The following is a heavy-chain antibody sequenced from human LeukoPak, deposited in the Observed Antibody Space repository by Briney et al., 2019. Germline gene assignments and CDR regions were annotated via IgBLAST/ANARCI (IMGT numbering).Heavy chain of an antibody. CDR3: AGAVAGTLTYFDY. CDR1: GFTFSSYA. Sequence: GGSLRLSCAASGFTFSSYAMSWVRQAPGKGLEWVSAISDSGGGTYYADSVKGRFTISRDNSKSTLYLQMNSLRAGDTAFYYCAGAVAGTLTYFDYWGQGTLVTVSS. D-gene: IGHD6-19*01. V-gene: IGHV3-23*01. CDR2: ISDSGGGT. J-gene: IGHJ4*02.